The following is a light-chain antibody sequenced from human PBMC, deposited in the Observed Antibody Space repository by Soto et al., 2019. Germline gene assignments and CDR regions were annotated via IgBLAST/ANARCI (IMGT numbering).Light chain of an antibody. Sequence: QSALTQPASVSGSPGQSITISCTGTSSDVGGYNYVSWYQQHPGKAPKLMIYAVSNRPSGVSNRFSGSKSGNTASLTISGLQAEDEADYDCSSYTSSSTLLFGGGTKLTV. CDR1: SSDVGGYNY. V-gene: IGLV2-14*01. CDR3: SSYTSSSTLL. J-gene: IGLJ2*01. CDR2: AVS.